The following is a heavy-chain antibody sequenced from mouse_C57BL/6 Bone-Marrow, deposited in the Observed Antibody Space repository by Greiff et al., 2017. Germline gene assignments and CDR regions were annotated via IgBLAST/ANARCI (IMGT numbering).Heavy chain of an antibody. CDR1: GYSITSDY. Sequence: EVMLVESGPGLAKPSQTLSLTCPVTGYSITSDYRNWIRKFPGNKLEYMGYISYSGSTYYNPSLKSRISITRDTSKYQYYLQFNTVTTEDTSTDYSARKGISCPSYWYFDVWGTGTTVTASS. CDR2: ISYSGST. CDR3: ARKGISCPSYWYFDV. V-gene: IGHV3-8*01. D-gene: IGHD1-1*01. J-gene: IGHJ1*03.